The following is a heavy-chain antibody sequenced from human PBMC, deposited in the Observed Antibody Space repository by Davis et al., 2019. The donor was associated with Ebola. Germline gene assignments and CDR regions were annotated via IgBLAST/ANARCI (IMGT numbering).Heavy chain of an antibody. CDR2: INHSGST. D-gene: IGHD2-2*01. CDR3: ARSPLRRYCSSTSCYGWFDP. Sequence: GSLRLSCAVYGGSFSGYYWSWIRQPPGKGLEWIGEINHSGSTNYNPSLKSRVTISVDTSKNQFSLKLSSVTAADTAVYYCARSPLRRYCSSTSCYGWFDPWGQGTLVTVSS. CDR1: GGSFSGYY. J-gene: IGHJ5*02. V-gene: IGHV4-34*01.